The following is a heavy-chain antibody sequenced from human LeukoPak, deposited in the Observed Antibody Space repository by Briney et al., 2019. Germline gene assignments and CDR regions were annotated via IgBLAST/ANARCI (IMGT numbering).Heavy chain of an antibody. Sequence: SQTLSLTCNVSGGSISSGSYYWSWIRQPAGKGLEWIGRIYTSGSTNYNPSLKSRVTISVDTSKNQFSLKLSSVTAADTAVYYCASQDCGWFDPWGQGTLVTVSS. J-gene: IGHJ5*02. CDR1: GGSISSGSYY. CDR2: IYTSGST. CDR3: ASQDCGWFDP. V-gene: IGHV4-61*02. D-gene: IGHD2-21*02.